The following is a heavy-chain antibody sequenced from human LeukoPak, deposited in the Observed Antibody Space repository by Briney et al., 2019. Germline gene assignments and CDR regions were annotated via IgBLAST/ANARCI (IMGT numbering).Heavy chain of an antibody. J-gene: IGHJ6*02. V-gene: IGHV7-4-1*02. CDR1: GYTFTSYA. Sequence: ASVKVSCKASGYTFTSYAMNWVRQAPGQGLEWMGWINTNTGNPTYAQGFTGRFVFSLDTSVSTAYLQISSLKAEDTAVYYCARDQGVTTPSGYYYYGMDVWGQGTTVTVSS. D-gene: IGHD4-17*01. CDR3: ARDQGVTTPSGYYYYGMDV. CDR2: INTNTGNP.